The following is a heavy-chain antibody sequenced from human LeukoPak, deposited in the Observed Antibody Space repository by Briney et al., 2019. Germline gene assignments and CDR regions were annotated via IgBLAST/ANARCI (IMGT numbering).Heavy chain of an antibody. CDR1: AFTFSSYG. V-gene: IGHV3-21*01. CDR2: ISSSSSYI. CDR3: ARASSSWYYFDY. J-gene: IGHJ4*02. D-gene: IGHD6-13*01. Sequence: PGGSLRLSCAASAFTFSSYGMSWVRQAPGKGLEWVSFISSSSSYIYYADSVKGRFTISRDNAKNSLYLQMNSLRAEDTAVYYCARASSSWYYFDYWGQGTLATVSS.